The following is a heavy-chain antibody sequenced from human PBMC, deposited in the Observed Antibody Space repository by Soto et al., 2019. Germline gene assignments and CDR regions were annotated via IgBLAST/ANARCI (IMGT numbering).Heavy chain of an antibody. J-gene: IGHJ6*02. D-gene: IGHD2-2*01. CDR2: ISYDGSNK. V-gene: IGHV3-30*18. CDR3: AKDATTSYTYYYYYGMDV. CDR1: GFTFSSYG. Sequence: GGSLRLSCAASGFTFSSYGMHWVRQAPGKGLEWVAVISYDGSNKYYADSVKGRFTISRDNSKNTLYLQMNSLRAEDTAVYYCAKDATTSYTYYYYYGMDVWGQGTTVTVSS.